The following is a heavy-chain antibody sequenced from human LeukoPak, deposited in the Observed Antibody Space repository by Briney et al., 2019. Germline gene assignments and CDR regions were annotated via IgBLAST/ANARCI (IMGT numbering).Heavy chain of an antibody. CDR2: IRHDGSNR. Sequence: PGGSLRLSCAASGFTFSSYGMHWVRQAPGKGLEWVAFIRHDGSNRHHADSVKGRFTISRDNSKNTLYLQMNSLRAEDTAAYYCAKELIGFATLDYWGQGTLVTVSS. D-gene: IGHD3-10*01. CDR3: AKELIGFATLDY. V-gene: IGHV3-30*02. CDR1: GFTFSSYG. J-gene: IGHJ4*02.